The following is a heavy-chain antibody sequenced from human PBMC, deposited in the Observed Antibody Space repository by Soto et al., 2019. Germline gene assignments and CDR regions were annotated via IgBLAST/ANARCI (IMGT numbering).Heavy chain of an antibody. CDR2: INHSGST. D-gene: IGHD6-19*01. Sequence: TSETLSLTCAVYGGSFSGYYWSWIRQPPGKGLEWIGEINHSGSTNYNPSLKSRVTISVDTSKNQFSLKLSSVTAADTAVYYCARGFRRSGWYSHPPPRLDAFDIWGQGTMVTVSS. CDR3: ARGFRRSGWYSHPPPRLDAFDI. V-gene: IGHV4-34*01. CDR1: GGSFSGYY. J-gene: IGHJ3*02.